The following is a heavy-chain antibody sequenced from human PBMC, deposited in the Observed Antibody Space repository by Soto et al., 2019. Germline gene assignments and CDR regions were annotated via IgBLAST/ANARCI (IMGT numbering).Heavy chain of an antibody. D-gene: IGHD3-9*01. CDR2: IYWDDDK. CDR3: ARVFRYYSNTNCHYCFDS. J-gene: IGHJ5*01. Sequence: QITLKESGPTLVKPTQTLTLTCTFSGFSLSMRDVAVGWIRQPPGKALEWLALIYWDDDKRYSPSLKSRITRTKDTSNNQSGLASTNIYPLDTATYYCARVFRYYSNTNCHYCFDSWGQGTLVTV. CDR1: GFSLSMRDVA. V-gene: IGHV2-5*02.